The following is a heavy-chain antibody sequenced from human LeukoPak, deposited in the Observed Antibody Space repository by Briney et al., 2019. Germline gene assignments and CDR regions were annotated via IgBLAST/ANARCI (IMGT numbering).Heavy chain of an antibody. CDR2: IHYSGTT. J-gene: IGHJ4*02. CDR3: ARRSGYYYDSSGFLDY. V-gene: IGHV4-59*08. Sequence: SETLSLTCTVSSASISSYYWSWIRQPPGKGLEWIGYIHYSGTTNYNPSLKSRVTISVDTSKTQFSLKLNSVTAADTAVYYCARRSGYYYDSSGFLDYWGQGTLVTVSS. D-gene: IGHD3-22*01. CDR1: SASISSYY.